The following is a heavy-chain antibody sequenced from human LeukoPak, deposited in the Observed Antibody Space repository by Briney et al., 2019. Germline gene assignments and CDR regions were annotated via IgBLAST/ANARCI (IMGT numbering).Heavy chain of an antibody. CDR1: GYSFTSYW. Sequence: GESLKISCKGSGYSFTSYWIGWVRQMPGKGLEWMGIIYPGDSDTRYRPSFQGQVTISADKSISTAYPQWSSLKAVDTAMYYCARTYPYGSSSLHPFDYWGQGTLVTVSS. CDR2: IYPGDSDT. V-gene: IGHV5-51*01. CDR3: ARTYPYGSSSLHPFDY. J-gene: IGHJ4*02. D-gene: IGHD6-6*01.